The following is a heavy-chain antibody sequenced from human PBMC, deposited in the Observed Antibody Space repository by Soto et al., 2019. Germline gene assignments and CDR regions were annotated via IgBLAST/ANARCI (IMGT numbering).Heavy chain of an antibody. V-gene: IGHV4-39*01. CDR2: IYYSGST. J-gene: IGHJ2*01. Sequence: QLLESGPGLVKPSETLSLTCTVSGGSISSSSYYWGWIRQPPGKGLEWIGSIYYSGSTYYNPSLKSRVTISVDTSKNQFSLKLSSVTAADTAVYYCASEGDYVAVWYFDLWGRGTLVTVSS. D-gene: IGHD4-17*01. CDR3: ASEGDYVAVWYFDL. CDR1: GGSISSSSYY.